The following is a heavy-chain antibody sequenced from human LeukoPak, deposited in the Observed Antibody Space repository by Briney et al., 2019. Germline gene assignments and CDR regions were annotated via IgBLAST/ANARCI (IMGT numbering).Heavy chain of an antibody. D-gene: IGHD5-12*01. CDR3: AREREGGAYGLLDY. J-gene: IGHJ4*02. Sequence: ASVRVSCKTSEYTFTGYFIHWVRQAPGQGLEWLGRINPNSDGTNYAQKFQGRVTMTKDTSVNTAYMELNNLRPDDTAVYYCAREREGGAYGLLDYWGQGTLVTVSS. CDR1: EYTFTGYF. V-gene: IGHV1-2*06. CDR2: INPNSDGT.